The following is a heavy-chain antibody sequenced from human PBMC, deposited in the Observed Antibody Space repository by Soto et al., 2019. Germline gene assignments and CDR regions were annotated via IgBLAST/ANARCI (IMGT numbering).Heavy chain of an antibody. CDR3: ARDRWGSSTSMMDYYGMDV. CDR2: ISSSSSTI. V-gene: IGHV3-48*02. J-gene: IGHJ6*02. D-gene: IGHD2-2*01. Sequence: GGSLRLSCAASGFTFSSYSMNWVRQAPGKGLEWVSYISSSSSTIYYADSVKGQFTISRDSAKNSLYLQMNSLGDEDTAVYYCARDRWGSSTSMMDYYGMDVWGQGTTVTVSS. CDR1: GFTFSSYS.